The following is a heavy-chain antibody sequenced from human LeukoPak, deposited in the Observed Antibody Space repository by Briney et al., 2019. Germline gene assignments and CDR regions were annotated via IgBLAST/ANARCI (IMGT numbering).Heavy chain of an antibody. Sequence: ASVKVSCKASGYTFTGYYMHWVRQAPGQGLEWMGWINPYSGATNYAQKFQGRVTMTRDTSISIAYMDLSSLKSDDTAVYYCARAHIGNDLFIDYWGQGTLVTVSS. J-gene: IGHJ4*02. D-gene: IGHD2-21*01. CDR1: GYTFTGYY. CDR3: ARAHIGNDLFIDY. CDR2: INPYSGAT. V-gene: IGHV1-2*02.